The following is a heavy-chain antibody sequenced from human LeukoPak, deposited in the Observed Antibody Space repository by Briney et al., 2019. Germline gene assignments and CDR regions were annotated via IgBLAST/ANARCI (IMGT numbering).Heavy chain of an antibody. D-gene: IGHD3-16*02. CDR3: ARDREGYFDY. J-gene: IGHJ4*02. V-gene: IGHV1-8*01. Sequence: ASVKVSCKASGYTFTSYDINWVRQATGQGLEWMGWMNPNSGNTGSAQKFQGRVTMTRDTSISTAYMELSRLRSDDTAVYYCARDREGYFDYWGQGTLVTVSS. CDR2: MNPNSGNT. CDR1: GYTFTSYD.